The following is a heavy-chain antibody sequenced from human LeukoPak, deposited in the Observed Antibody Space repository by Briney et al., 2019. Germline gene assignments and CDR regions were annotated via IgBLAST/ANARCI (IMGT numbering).Heavy chain of an antibody. Sequence: SETLSLTCAVSGGSISSSNWWSWVRQPPGKGLEWIGEIYHSGSTNYNPSLKSRVTISVDKSKNQFSLKLSSVTAADTAVYYCARAVARYGNYFDYWGQGTLVTVSS. D-gene: IGHD4-23*01. J-gene: IGHJ4*02. V-gene: IGHV4-4*02. CDR3: ARAVARYGNYFDY. CDR2: IYHSGST. CDR1: GGSISSSNW.